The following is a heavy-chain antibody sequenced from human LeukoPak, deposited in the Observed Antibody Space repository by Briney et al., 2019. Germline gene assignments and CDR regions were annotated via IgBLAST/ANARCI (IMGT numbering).Heavy chain of an antibody. V-gene: IGHV3-23*01. CDR2: ISGSGGSA. CDR3: AKGASMIVVVTHYFDF. CDR1: GFTFSSYA. J-gene: IGHJ4*01. Sequence: QAGGSLRISCAASGFTFSSYAMSWVRQAPGKGLEWVSAISGSGGSAYYADSVKGRFTVSRDNSKNTLSLQMNSLRAEDTAVYYCAKGASMIVVVTHYFDFWGHGTLVTVSS. D-gene: IGHD3-22*01.